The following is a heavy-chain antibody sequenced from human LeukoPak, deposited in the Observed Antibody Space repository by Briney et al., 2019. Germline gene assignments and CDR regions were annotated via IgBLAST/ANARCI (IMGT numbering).Heavy chain of an antibody. V-gene: IGHV1-8*03. D-gene: IGHD1-14*01. Sequence: GASVKVSCRASGYTFTSYDINWVRQATGQGLEWMGWMNPNSGNTGYAQKFQGRVTITRNTSISTAYMELSSLRSEDTAVYYCARDGTSWSPNWFDRWGQGTLVTVSS. CDR1: GYTFTSYD. CDR2: MNPNSGNT. J-gene: IGHJ5*02. CDR3: ARDGTSWSPNWFDR.